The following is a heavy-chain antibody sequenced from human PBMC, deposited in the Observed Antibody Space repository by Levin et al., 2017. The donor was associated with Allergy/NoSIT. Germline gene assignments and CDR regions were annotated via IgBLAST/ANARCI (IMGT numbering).Heavy chain of an antibody. V-gene: IGHV4-39*01. D-gene: IGHD2-8*02. CDR2: IYYSGST. CDR1: GGSISSSSYY. J-gene: IGHJ3*02. CDR3: ASPGQGAYCTGGVCHQGSAFDI. Sequence: SETLSLTCTVSGGSISSSSYYWGWIRQPPGKGLEWIGSIYYSGSTYYNPSLKSRVTLSVDTSKNQFSLKLSPVTAADTAVYYCASPGQGAYCTGGVCHQGSAFDIWGQGTMVTVSS.